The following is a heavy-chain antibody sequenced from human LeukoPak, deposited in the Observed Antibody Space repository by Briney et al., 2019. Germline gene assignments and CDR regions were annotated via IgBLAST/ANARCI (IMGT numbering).Heavy chain of an antibody. V-gene: IGHV3-21*01. CDR1: GFTFSSYS. Sequence: GGSLRLSCAASGFTFSSYSMNWVRQAPGKGLEWVSSISGSNSYIYYADSMKGRFTISRDNAKNSLYLQMNSLRAEDTAVYYCARLNEVTKYWYFDLWGRGTLVTVSS. D-gene: IGHD4-17*01. CDR3: ARLNEVTKYWYFDL. J-gene: IGHJ2*01. CDR2: ISGSNSYI.